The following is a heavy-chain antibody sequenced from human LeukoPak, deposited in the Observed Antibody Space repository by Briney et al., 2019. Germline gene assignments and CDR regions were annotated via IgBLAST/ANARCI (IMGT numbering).Heavy chain of an antibody. CDR2: IYYSGST. J-gene: IGHJ6*02. CDR1: GGSISSGGYY. D-gene: IGHD3-22*01. V-gene: IGHV4-31*03. CDR3: ARDVETADSSGYPYGMDV. Sequence: PSETLSLTCTVSGGSISSGGYYWSWIRQHPGKGLEWIGYIYYSGSTYYNPSLKSRVTISVDTSKNQFSLKLSSVTAADTAVYYCARDVETADSSGYPYGMDVWGQGTTVTVSS.